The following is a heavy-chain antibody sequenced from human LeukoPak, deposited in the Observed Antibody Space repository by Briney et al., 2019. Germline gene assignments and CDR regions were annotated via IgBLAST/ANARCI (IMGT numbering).Heavy chain of an antibody. CDR1: GGSISSSNW. CDR3: ARKDWNDVRAFDI. Sequence: SETLSLNCDVSGGSISSSNWLRWVRQPPGKGLEWIGEIYHAGNTNYNPSLKSRVTISVDKSKNQFSLKLSSVTAADTAVYYCARKDWNDVRAFDIWGQGTMVTVSS. CDR2: IYHAGNT. V-gene: IGHV4-4*02. D-gene: IGHD1-1*01. J-gene: IGHJ3*02.